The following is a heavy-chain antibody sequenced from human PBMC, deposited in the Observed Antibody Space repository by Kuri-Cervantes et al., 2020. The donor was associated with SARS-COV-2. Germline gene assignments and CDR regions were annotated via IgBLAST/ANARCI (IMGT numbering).Heavy chain of an antibody. CDR3: ARESGSYPENWFDP. Sequence: SVKVSCKASGYTFTGYYMHWVRQAPGQGLEWMGGIIPIFGTANYAQKSQGRVTITADKSTSTAYMELSSLRSEDTAVYYCARESGSYPENWFDPWGQGTLVTVSS. CDR2: IIPIFGTA. V-gene: IGHV1-69*06. D-gene: IGHD1-26*01. CDR1: GYTFTGYY. J-gene: IGHJ5*02.